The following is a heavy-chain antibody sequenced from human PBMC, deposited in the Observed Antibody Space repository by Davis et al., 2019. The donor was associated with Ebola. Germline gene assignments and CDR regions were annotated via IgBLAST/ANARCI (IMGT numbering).Heavy chain of an antibody. V-gene: IGHV3-23*01. J-gene: IGHJ4*02. CDR2: ISGSGGST. CDR3: AKAASSDYFDY. Sequence: GESLKISCAASGFTFSSYAMSWVRQAPGKGLEWVSAISGSGGSTYYADSVKGRFTISRDNSKNTLYLQMNSLRAEDTAVYYCAKAASSDYFDYWGQGTLVTVSS. D-gene: IGHD3-10*01. CDR1: GFTFSSYA.